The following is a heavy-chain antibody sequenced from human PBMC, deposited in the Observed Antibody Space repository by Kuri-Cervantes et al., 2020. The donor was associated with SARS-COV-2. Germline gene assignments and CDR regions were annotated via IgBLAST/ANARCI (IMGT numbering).Heavy chain of an antibody. Sequence: GGSLRLSCAASGFTFSRYAMHWVRQAPGGGLEWVAVISYDGSNKDYTASGKGRFTISRDNSQNTLYLQMKSLRTEDTALYYCAKDAGVGATGSVDYWGQGTLVTVSS. CDR1: GFTFSRYA. J-gene: IGHJ4*02. D-gene: IGHD1-26*01. CDR3: AKDAGVGATGSVDY. CDR2: ISYDGSNK. V-gene: IGHV3-30-3*01.